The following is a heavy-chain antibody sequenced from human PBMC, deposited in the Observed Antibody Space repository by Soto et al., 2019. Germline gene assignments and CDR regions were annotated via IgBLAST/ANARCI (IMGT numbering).Heavy chain of an antibody. CDR1: GFTVSSNS. Sequence: EVQLVESGGGLVQPGGSLRLSCAASGFTVSSNSMSWVRQAPGKGLEWVSVIYSGGSTYYADSVKGRFTISRHNSKNTLYLQMNSLRAEDTAVYYCAVVMDPYYYYGMDVWGQGTTVTVSS. D-gene: IGHD3-22*01. CDR3: AVVMDPYYYYGMDV. V-gene: IGHV3-53*04. J-gene: IGHJ6*02. CDR2: IYSGGST.